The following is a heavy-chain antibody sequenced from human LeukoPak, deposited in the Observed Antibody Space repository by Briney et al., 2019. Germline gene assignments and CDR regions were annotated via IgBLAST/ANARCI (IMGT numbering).Heavy chain of an antibody. D-gene: IGHD3-3*01. CDR3: ARDAILTIFGVVIIPPYYYYMDV. CDR2: ISAYNGNT. CDR1: GYTFTSYG. Sequence: ASVKVSCKASGYTFTSYGISWVRQAPGQGLEWMGWISAYNGNTNYAQKLQGRVTITTDTSTSTAYMELRSLRSDDTAVYYCARDAILTIFGVVIIPPYYYYMDVGGKGTTVTVSS. J-gene: IGHJ6*03. V-gene: IGHV1-18*01.